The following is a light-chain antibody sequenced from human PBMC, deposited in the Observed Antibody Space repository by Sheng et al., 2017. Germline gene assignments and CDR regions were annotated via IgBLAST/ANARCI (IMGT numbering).Light chain of an antibody. Sequence: DIKMTQSPSILSASVGDRVTITCRASQSISTWLAWYQQKPGKAPILLIYEASSLQSGVPSRFSGSGSGTEFILTIGSLQPDDSATYYCQQYNSYGYTFGQGTKLEIK. CDR2: EAS. CDR1: QSISTW. CDR3: QQYNSYGYT. V-gene: IGKV1-5*03. J-gene: IGKJ2*01.